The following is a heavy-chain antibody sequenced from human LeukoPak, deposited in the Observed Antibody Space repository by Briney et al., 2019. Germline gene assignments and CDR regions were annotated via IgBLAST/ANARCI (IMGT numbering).Heavy chain of an antibody. CDR3: ARADHKGITMVRGVIIGGNYYYGMDV. Sequence: GGSLRLSCAASGFTFSSYSMNWVRQAPGKGLEWVSSISSSSSYIYYADSVKGRFTISRDNTKNSMYLQMNGLRAEDTAVYYCARADHKGITMVRGVIIGGNYYYGMDVWGQGTTVTVSS. J-gene: IGHJ6*02. D-gene: IGHD3-10*01. CDR2: ISSSSSYI. CDR1: GFTFSSYS. V-gene: IGHV3-21*01.